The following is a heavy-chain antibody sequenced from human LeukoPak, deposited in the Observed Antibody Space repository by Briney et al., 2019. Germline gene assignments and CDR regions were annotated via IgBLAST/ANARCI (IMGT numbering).Heavy chain of an antibody. CDR1: GGSISSGSYY. J-gene: IGHJ4*02. CDR2: IYTSGST. Sequence: KPSETLSLTCTVSGGSISSGSYYWSWIRQPAGKGLEWIGRIYTSGSTNYNPSLKSRVTISVDTSKNQFSLKLSSVTAADTAVYYCARRSNVLYSSSWYGDYYFDYWGQGTLVTVSS. V-gene: IGHV4-61*02. CDR3: ARRSNVLYSSSWYGDYYFDY. D-gene: IGHD6-13*01.